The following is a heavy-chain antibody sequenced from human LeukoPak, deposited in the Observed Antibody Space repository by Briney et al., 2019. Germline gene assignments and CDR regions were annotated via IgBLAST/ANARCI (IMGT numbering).Heavy chain of an antibody. CDR2: IYPDDSDT. J-gene: IGHJ4*02. CDR1: GYSFTSYW. D-gene: IGHD3-22*01. V-gene: IGHV5-51*01. CDR3: ARPNYFDRSGYYAY. Sequence: GESLKISCKGSGYSFTSYWIGWVRQMPGKGLEWVGIIYPDDSDTRYSPSFQGQVTISADKSISTAYLQWSRLKASDTALYYCARPNYFDRSGYYAYWGQGTLVTVSS.